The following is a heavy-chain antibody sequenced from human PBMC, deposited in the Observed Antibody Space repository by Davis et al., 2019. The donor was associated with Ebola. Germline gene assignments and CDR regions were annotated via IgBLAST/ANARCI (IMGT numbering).Heavy chain of an antibody. D-gene: IGHD2-8*01. CDR2: MNPNSGNT. CDR1: GYTFTSYD. CDR3: ARGGYCTNGVCLIVGATGGWFDP. V-gene: IGHV1-8*01. J-gene: IGHJ5*02. Sequence: ASVKVSCKASGYTFTSYDINWVRQATGQGLEWMGWMNPNSGNTGYAQKFQGRVTMTRNTSISTAYMELSSLRSEDTAVYYCARGGYCTNGVCLIVGATGGWFDPWGQGTLVTVSS.